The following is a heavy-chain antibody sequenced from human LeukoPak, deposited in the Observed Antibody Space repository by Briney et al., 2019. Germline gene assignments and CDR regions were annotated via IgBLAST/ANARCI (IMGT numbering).Heavy chain of an antibody. Sequence: GGSLRLSCAASGFTFSSYWMSWVRQAPGKGLEWVANIKQDGSEKYYVDSVKGRFTISRDNAKNSLYLQMNSLRAEDTAVYYCARAGEFIAPAGRFDPWGQGTLVTVSS. CDR2: IKQDGSEK. J-gene: IGHJ5*02. V-gene: IGHV3-7*01. CDR3: ARAGEFIAPAGRFDP. CDR1: GFTFSSYW. D-gene: IGHD6-13*01.